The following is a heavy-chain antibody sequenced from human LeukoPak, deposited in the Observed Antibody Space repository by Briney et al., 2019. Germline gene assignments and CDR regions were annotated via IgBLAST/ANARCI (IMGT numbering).Heavy chain of an antibody. V-gene: IGHV4-34*01. J-gene: IGHJ4*02. Sequence: SESLSLTCAVSGGSFSAYYWTWIRQPPGKGLEWIGEINHSGSANYNPSLKSRVTISLDTSKNQFSLKLSSVTAADTAVYYCARGQGTVTTHWGQGTLVTVSS. D-gene: IGHD4-17*01. CDR2: INHSGSA. CDR3: ARGQGTVTTH. CDR1: GGSFSAYY.